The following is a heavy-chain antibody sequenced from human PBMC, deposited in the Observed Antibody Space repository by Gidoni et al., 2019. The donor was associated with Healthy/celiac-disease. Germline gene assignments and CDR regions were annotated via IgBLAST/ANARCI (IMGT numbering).Heavy chain of an antibody. CDR3: ARGVDCGGDCYFDY. J-gene: IGHJ4*02. CDR1: GGTFSSYA. D-gene: IGHD2-21*02. Sequence: QVQLVQSGAAVKKPGSSVKVSCQASGGTFSSYAISWVRQAPGQGLEWMGGIIPIFGTANYAQKFQGIVTITADESTSTAYMELSSLRSEDTAVYYCARGVDCGGDCYFDYWGQGTLVTVSS. V-gene: IGHV1-69*01. CDR2: IIPIFGTA.